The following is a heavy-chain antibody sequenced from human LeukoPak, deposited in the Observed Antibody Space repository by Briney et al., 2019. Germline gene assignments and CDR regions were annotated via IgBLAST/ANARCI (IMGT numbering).Heavy chain of an antibody. CDR1: GFTFSSYG. V-gene: IGHV3-23*01. CDR3: AKDVSQGLYVVSADY. Sequence: GGSLRLSCAASGFTFSSYGMSWVRQAPGKGLEWVSAISGSGGSTYYADSVKGRFTISRDNAKNSLYLRMNSLRAGDTALYYCAKDVSQGLYVVSADYWGQGTLVTVSS. J-gene: IGHJ4*02. D-gene: IGHD2-21*02. CDR2: ISGSGGST.